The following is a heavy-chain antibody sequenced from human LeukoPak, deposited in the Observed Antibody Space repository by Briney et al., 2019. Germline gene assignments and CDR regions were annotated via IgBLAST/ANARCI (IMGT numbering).Heavy chain of an antibody. CDR1: GFTFCSYA. CDR3: AKYKGLITIFGVVLDY. J-gene: IGHJ4*02. D-gene: IGHD3-3*01. V-gene: IGHV3-23*01. Sequence: PGGSLRLSCAASGFTFCSYAMSWVRQAPGKGLEWVSAISGSGGSTYYADSVKGRFTISRDNSKNTLYLQMNSLRAEDTAVYYCAKYKGLITIFGVVLDYWGQGTLVTVSS. CDR2: ISGSGGST.